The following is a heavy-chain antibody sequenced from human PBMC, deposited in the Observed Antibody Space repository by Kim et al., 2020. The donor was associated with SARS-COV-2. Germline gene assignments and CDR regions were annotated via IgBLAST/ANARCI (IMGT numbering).Heavy chain of an antibody. D-gene: IGHD1-1*01. J-gene: IGHJ5*01. CDR3: ARDPARTDAYNFDS. CDR2: IDVSGGGT. CDR1: GFIFSDYY. V-gene: IGHV3-11*01. Sequence: GGSLRLSCATSGFIFSDYYMSWFRHLPGKGLEWLSHIDVSGGGTFYADSVKGRFFVSRDNAKKSLYLQMNSLRAEDTGVYYCARDPARTDAYNFDSCG.